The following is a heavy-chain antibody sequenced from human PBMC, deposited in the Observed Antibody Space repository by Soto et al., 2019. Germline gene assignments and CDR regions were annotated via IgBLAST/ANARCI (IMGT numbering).Heavy chain of an antibody. D-gene: IGHD6-13*01. CDR3: ARHHGSPGSYFGLDV. Sequence: PGESLKISCQGSGESFTRYWINWVRQKPVKGLEWTGIIYPGDSDTRYSPSFQGQVTISADKSIDTAYLQWRSLKASDTAVYYCARHHGSPGSYFGLDVWGQGTTVTVSS. CDR1: GESFTRYW. V-gene: IGHV5-51*01. CDR2: IYPGDSDT. J-gene: IGHJ6*02.